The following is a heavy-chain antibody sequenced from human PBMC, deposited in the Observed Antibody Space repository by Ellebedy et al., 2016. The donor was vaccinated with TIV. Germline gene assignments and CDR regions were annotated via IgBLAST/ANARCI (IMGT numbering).Heavy chain of an antibody. CDR1: GFTFRSYW. V-gene: IGHV3-7*01. J-gene: IGHJ5*01. Sequence: GGSLRLSCAASGFTFRSYWMGWVRQAPGKGLEWVANIYQDGSQKYYVDSVQGRFTISRDNAKNLLYLQMNSLKVEDTAVYYCARRGSYGDYAVQINNWFDSWGQGTLVTVYS. CDR3: ARRGSYGDYAVQINNWFDS. CDR2: IYQDGSQK. D-gene: IGHD4-17*01.